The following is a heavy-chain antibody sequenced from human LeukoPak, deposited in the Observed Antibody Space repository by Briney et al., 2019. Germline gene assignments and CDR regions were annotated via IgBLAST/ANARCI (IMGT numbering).Heavy chain of an antibody. Sequence: SQTLSLTCAISGDSVSSNSAAWNWIRQSPSRGLEWLGRTYYRSKWNSDYAQSVKSRVTINPDTSKNQFSLQLDSLTPEDTAAYYCARGGSVRYYYAMDVWGQGTTVTVSS. CDR1: GDSVSSNSAA. CDR2: TYYRSKWNS. CDR3: ARGGSVRYYYAMDV. V-gene: IGHV6-1*01. J-gene: IGHJ6*02. D-gene: IGHD1-14*01.